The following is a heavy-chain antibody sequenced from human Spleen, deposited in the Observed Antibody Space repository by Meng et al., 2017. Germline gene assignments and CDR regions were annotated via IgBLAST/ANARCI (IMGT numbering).Heavy chain of an antibody. CDR2: IPHRGSS. D-gene: IGHD5-12*01. J-gene: IGHJ1*01. Sequence: QLQESGPGLVDTSQTLSLTCTVSGGSINSDDYYWSWIRQHPGKGLEWIGEIPHRGSSAYNPSLKSRVSMSIDKSKNQFSLKLTSVTAADTAVYHCLRGSGGSVWGQGTLVTVSS. CDR1: GGSINSDDYY. CDR3: LRGSGGSV. V-gene: IGHV4-31*09.